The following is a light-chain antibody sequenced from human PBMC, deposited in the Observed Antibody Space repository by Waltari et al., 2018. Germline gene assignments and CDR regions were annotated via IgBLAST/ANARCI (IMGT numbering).Light chain of an antibody. CDR1: QALFYTSNNNNY. CDR2: WAS. V-gene: IGKV4-1*01. CDR3: QQYYKSPLT. Sequence: DIVMTQSPDSLAVSLGERATINCTSSQALFYTSNNNNYLAWYQQKPGQPPKLLIHWASTRESGVPDRFSGSGSGTDFTLTISSLQAEDVAVYYCQQYYKSPLTFGQGTRLEIK. J-gene: IGKJ5*01.